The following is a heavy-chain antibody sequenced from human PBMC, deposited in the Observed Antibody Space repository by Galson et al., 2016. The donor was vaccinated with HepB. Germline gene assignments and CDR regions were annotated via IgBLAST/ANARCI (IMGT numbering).Heavy chain of an antibody. CDR1: GFTFSSYG. V-gene: IGHV3-33*01. CDR3: ARDSGQYSVGAFEI. CDR2: IWFDGSNK. Sequence: SLRLSCAASGFTFSSYGMHWVRQAPGKGLEWVAVIWFDGSNKFSADSLKDRFTISRDNSQNTVFLQMDSLRVDDTAVYYCARDSGQYSVGAFEIWGQGTMVTVSS. D-gene: IGHD5-12*01. J-gene: IGHJ3*02.